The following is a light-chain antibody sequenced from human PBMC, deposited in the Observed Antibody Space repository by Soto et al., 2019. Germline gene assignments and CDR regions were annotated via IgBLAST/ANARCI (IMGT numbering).Light chain of an antibody. V-gene: IGKV3-11*01. CDR3: HQRQSWPRT. J-gene: IGKJ1*01. CDR1: QCINTR. Sequence: EIVLTQSPATLSLSPGDRVTLSCRASQCINTRLAWYQHRPGQAPRLLIYQTSLRAAGIPARFSASGSGTDFTLTISDVQPEDFALYYCHQRQSWPRTFGQGTKVDI. CDR2: QTS.